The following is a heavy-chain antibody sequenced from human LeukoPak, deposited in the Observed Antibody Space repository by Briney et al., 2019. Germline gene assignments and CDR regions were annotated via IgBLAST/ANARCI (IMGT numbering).Heavy chain of an antibody. D-gene: IGHD5-24*01. CDR1: GYTFTSYA. Sequence: ASVKVSCKASGYTFTSYAMHWVRQAPGQRLEWMGWINAGNGNTKYSQKFQGRVTITRDTSASTAYMELSSLRSEDTAVYYCARDLWRWLQFGVFDIWGQGTMVTVSS. V-gene: IGHV1-3*01. CDR2: INAGNGNT. J-gene: IGHJ3*02. CDR3: ARDLWRWLQFGVFDI.